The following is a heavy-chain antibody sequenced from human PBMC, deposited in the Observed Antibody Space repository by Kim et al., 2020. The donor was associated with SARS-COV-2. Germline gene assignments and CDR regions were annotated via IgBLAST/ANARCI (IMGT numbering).Heavy chain of an antibody. CDR3: VGNYGDKDYYYYGMDV. D-gene: IGHD4-17*01. Sequence: SVKGRFTISRDNSKNTLYLQMSSLRAEDTAVYYCVGNYGDKDYYYYGMDVWGQGTTVTVSS. J-gene: IGHJ6*02. V-gene: IGHV3-64D*09.